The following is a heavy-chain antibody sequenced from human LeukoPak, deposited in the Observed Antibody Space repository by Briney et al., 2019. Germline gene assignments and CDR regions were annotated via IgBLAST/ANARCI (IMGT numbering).Heavy chain of an antibody. J-gene: IGHJ4*02. Sequence: GGSLRLSCGASGFTFSTYPMHWVRQAPGKGLEWVAAISKEGSNKYYADSVKGRYTISRDSSKNMLYLEMNSLSGEDTAVYYCVKRGSEGGPHFFDYWGQGTLVTVSS. CDR2: ISKEGSNK. V-gene: IGHV3-30*18. CDR3: VKRGSEGGPHFFDY. D-gene: IGHD1-26*01. CDR1: GFTFSTYP.